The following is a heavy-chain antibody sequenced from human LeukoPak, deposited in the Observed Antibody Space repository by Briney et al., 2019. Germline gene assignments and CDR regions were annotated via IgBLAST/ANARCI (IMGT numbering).Heavy chain of an antibody. CDR3: ARDLYDFWSGYYGDY. CDR2: IKQDGSEK. J-gene: IGHJ4*02. CDR1: GFTFSSYW. Sequence: GGSLRLSCAASGFTFSSYWMSWVRQAPGKGLEWVANIKQDGSEKYYVDSVKGRFTISRDNAKNSLYPQMNSLRAEDTAVYYCARDLYDFWSGYYGDYWGQGTLVTVSS. V-gene: IGHV3-7*01. D-gene: IGHD3-3*01.